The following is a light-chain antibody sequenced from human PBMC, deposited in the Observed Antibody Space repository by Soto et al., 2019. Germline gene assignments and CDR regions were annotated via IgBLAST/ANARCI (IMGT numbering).Light chain of an antibody. Sequence: QSVLTQPASVSGSPGQSITISCTGTSSDVGGYNYVSWYQQHPGKAPKLMIYDVSNRPSGVSNRFSGSKSGNTASLTISGLQAEDDADYYCSSYTSSSRRVFGGGTKLTVL. V-gene: IGLV2-14*01. CDR1: SSDVGGYNY. J-gene: IGLJ3*02. CDR3: SSYTSSSRRV. CDR2: DVS.